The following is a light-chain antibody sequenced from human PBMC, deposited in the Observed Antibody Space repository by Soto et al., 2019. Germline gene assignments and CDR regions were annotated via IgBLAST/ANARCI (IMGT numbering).Light chain of an antibody. CDR2: EGS. V-gene: IGLV2-23*01. Sequence: QSALTQPASVSGSPGQSITISCTGTSSDVGSYNLVSWYQQHPGKAPKLMIYEGSKRPSGVSNRFSGSKSDNTASLTSSGLQAEDVADYYCCSYAGSNVVFGGGTKVTVL. CDR3: CSYAGSNVV. CDR1: SSDVGSYNL. J-gene: IGLJ2*01.